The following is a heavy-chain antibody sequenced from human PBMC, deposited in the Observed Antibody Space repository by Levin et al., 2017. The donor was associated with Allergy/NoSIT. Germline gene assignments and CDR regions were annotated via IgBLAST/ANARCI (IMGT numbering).Heavy chain of an antibody. Sequence: PKASVKVSCKASGYTFTSYDINWVRQATGQGLEWMGWMNPNSGNTGYAQKFQGRVTMTRNTPISTAYVELSSLRAEDTAVYYCAGSPNRWLVGRGYWFDPWGQGTLVTVSS. V-gene: IGHV1-8*01. CDR1: GYTFTSYD. J-gene: IGHJ5*02. D-gene: IGHD6-19*01. CDR3: AGSPNRWLVGRGYWFDP. CDR2: MNPNSGNT.